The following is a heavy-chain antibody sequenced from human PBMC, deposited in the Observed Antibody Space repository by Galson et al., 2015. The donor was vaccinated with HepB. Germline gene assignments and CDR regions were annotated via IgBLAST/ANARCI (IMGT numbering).Heavy chain of an antibody. CDR1: GGTFSSYA. Sequence: SVKVSCKASGGTFSSYATSWVRQAPGQGLEWMGRIIPILGIANYAQKFQGRVTITADKSTSTAYMELSSLRSEDTAVYYCARLPGGTMIPRGWFDPWGQGTLVTVSS. V-gene: IGHV1-69*04. J-gene: IGHJ5*02. D-gene: IGHD3-22*01. CDR2: IIPILGIA. CDR3: ARLPGGTMIPRGWFDP.